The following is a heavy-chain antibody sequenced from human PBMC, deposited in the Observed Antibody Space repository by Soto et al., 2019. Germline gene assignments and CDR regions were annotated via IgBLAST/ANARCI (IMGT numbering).Heavy chain of an antibody. J-gene: IGHJ3*02. Sequence: GGSLRLSCASSGFTFSRYWMNWVRQAPGKGLEWVANIKQDGTEKNYVDSVKGRFTISRDNARNSLYLQMDSLRAEDTAVYFCARGDTPMITGMDSFDIWGQGTMVTVSS. D-gene: IGHD5-18*01. CDR3: ARGDTPMITGMDSFDI. CDR2: IKQDGTEK. CDR1: GFTFSRYW. V-gene: IGHV3-7*01.